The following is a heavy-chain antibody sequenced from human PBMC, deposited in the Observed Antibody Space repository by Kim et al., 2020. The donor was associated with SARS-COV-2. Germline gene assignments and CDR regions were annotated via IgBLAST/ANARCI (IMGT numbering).Heavy chain of an antibody. Sequence: GGSLRLSCAASGFTLSGSTVHWVRQASGKGLEWVGRIRSKANSYATAYAASGKNRFTIARDDSKNTAYLKMNSLKTEDTAVYYSARVNPIAGGRYDAFDTWGKRTMVTVSS. CDR2: IRSKANSYAT. V-gene: IGHV3-73*01. CDR3: ARVNPIAGGRYDAFDT. D-gene: IGHD6-19*01. CDR1: GFTLSGST. J-gene: IGHJ3*02.